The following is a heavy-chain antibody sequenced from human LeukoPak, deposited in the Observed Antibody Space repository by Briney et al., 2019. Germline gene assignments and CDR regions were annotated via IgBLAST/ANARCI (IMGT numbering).Heavy chain of an antibody. Sequence: SETLSLTCTVSGGSINSYWSWIRQPAGKGLEWIGYIYYSGSTNYNPSLKSRVTISVDTSKNQFSLKLSSVTAADTAVYYCARDGRYSGYEIFDYWGQGTLVTVSS. CDR1: GGSINSY. J-gene: IGHJ4*02. CDR3: ARDGRYSGYEIFDY. V-gene: IGHV4-59*01. D-gene: IGHD5-12*01. CDR2: IYYSGST.